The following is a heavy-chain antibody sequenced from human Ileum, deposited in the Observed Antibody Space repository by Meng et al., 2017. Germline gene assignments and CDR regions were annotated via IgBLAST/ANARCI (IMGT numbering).Heavy chain of an antibody. J-gene: IGHJ4*02. V-gene: IGHV4-4*02. Sequence: QLQLGEPGPGLVRPSGTRSLTCAVSSGSISSNTYWSWVRQPPGKGLEWIGQISHSGSAYYNPSLKSRVTMSVDKSKSQFSLMLTSVTAADTAIYYCARHGGYSQDFWGQGTLVTVSS. CDR1: SGSISSNTY. D-gene: IGHD4-23*01. CDR3: ARHGGYSQDF. CDR2: ISHSGSA.